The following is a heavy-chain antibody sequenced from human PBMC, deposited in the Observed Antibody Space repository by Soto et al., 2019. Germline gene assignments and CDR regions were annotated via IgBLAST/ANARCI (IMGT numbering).Heavy chain of an antibody. CDR3: ARELQGLYYFDY. V-gene: IGHV1-3*01. J-gene: IGHJ4*02. CDR2: INGGNGNT. D-gene: IGHD4-4*01. CDR1: AYTFTSYT. Sequence: ASVKVSCKASAYTFTSYTMHCVRQAPGQRLEWMGWINGGNGNTKYSQKFQGRVTITRDTSASTAYMELSSLRSDDTAVYYCARELQGLYYFDYWGQGTLVTVSS.